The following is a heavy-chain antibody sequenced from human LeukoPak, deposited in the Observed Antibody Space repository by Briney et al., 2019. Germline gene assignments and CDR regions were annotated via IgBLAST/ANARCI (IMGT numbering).Heavy chain of an antibody. J-gene: IGHJ4*02. CDR3: ARYGSGNTEFDY. V-gene: IGHV4-4*07. CDR1: GGSISSYY. CDR2: IYTTGST. Sequence: PSETLSLTCTVSGGSISSYYWSWIRQPAGKGLEWIGRIYTTGSTSYNPSLKSRVTMSVDTSNNQFSLKLSSVTAADTALYYCARYGSGNTEFDYWGQGTLVTVSS. D-gene: IGHD3-10*01.